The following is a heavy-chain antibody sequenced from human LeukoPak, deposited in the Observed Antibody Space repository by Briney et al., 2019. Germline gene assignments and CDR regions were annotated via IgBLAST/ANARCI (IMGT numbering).Heavy chain of an antibody. CDR2: ISSNGGST. J-gene: IGHJ4*02. D-gene: IGHD2-21*01. V-gene: IGHV3-64*01. Sequence: PGGSLRLSCAASGFTFSSYAMHWVRQAPGKGLEYVSAISSNGGSTYYANSVKGRFTISRDNAKSTLYLQMNSLRAEDTALYYCAKDTLLLLYWGQGTLVTVSS. CDR1: GFTFSSYA. CDR3: AKDTLLLLY.